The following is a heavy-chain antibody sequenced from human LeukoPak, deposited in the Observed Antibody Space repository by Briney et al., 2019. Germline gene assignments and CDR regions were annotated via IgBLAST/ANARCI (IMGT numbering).Heavy chain of an antibody. Sequence: PGRSLRLSCAASGFTFSSYGMHWVRQAPGKGLEWVAVIWYDGSNKYYADSVKGRFTISRDNAKNSLYLQMNSLRAEDTAVYYCARDSRIVGATGGSDYWGQGTLVTVSP. V-gene: IGHV3-33*01. CDR1: GFTFSSYG. CDR2: IWYDGSNK. J-gene: IGHJ4*02. D-gene: IGHD1-26*01. CDR3: ARDSRIVGATGGSDY.